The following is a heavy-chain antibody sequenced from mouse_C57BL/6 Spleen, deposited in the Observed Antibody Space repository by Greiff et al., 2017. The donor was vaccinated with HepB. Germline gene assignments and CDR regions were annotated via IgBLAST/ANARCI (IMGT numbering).Heavy chain of an antibody. CDR3: ARKAHYDYVDY. CDR2: IYPGDGDT. V-gene: IGHV1-82*01. D-gene: IGHD1-1*01. CDR1: GYAFSSSW. Sequence: VQLQQSGPELVKPGASVKISCKASGYAFSSSWMNWVKQRPGKGLEWIGRIYPGDGDTNYNGKFKGKATLTADKSSSTAYMQLSSLTSEDAAVYFCARKAHYDYVDYWGQGTTLTVSS. J-gene: IGHJ2*01.